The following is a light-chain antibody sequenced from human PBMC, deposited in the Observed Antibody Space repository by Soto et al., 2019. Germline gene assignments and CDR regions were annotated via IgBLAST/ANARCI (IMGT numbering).Light chain of an antibody. Sequence: EIVLTQSPGTLSLSPGERATLSCRASQSVDSRYLTWYQQKPGQSPRLLIYGASSRAAGIPDRFSGSGSGTDFTLTISRLEPEDFAVYYCQQFGRSHQVTFGQGTRLDIK. V-gene: IGKV3-20*01. CDR2: GAS. CDR3: QQFGRSHQVT. J-gene: IGKJ5*01. CDR1: QSVDSRY.